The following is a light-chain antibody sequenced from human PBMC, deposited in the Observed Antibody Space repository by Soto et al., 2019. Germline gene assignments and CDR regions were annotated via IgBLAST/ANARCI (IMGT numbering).Light chain of an antibody. CDR3: CSYAGSNVV. CDR2: EVT. J-gene: IGLJ2*01. CDR1: SSDVGSYNL. V-gene: IGLV2-23*02. Sequence: QSALTQPASVSGSPGQSITISCTGTSSDVGSYNLVSWYQQHPGKAPKLMIYEVTKRPSGVSNRFSGSESGNTASLTISGLQDEDEADYYCCSYAGSNVVFGGGTKVTVL.